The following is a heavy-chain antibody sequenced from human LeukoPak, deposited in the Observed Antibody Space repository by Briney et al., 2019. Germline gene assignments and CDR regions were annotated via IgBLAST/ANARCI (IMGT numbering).Heavy chain of an antibody. CDR1: GFTFSSYA. CDR3: ATRSPYYYGSGSYYNPSKDLFDY. Sequence: PGGSLRLSCAASGFTFSSYAMHWVRQAPGKGLEWVAVISYDGSNKYYADSVKGRFTISRDNSKNTLYLQMNSLRAEDTAVYYCATRSPYYYGSGSYYNPSKDLFDYWGQGTLVTVSS. V-gene: IGHV3-30-3*01. CDR2: ISYDGSNK. D-gene: IGHD3-10*01. J-gene: IGHJ4*02.